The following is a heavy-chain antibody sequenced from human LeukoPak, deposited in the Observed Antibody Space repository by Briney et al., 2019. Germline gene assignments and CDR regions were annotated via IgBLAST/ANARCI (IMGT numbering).Heavy chain of an antibody. CDR2: IYYSGST. J-gene: IGHJ4*02. Sequence: SETLSLTCTVSGGSISSYYWSWIRQPPGKGLEWIGYIYYSGSTNYNPSLKSRVTISVDTSKNQFSLKLSSVTAADTAVYYCASRKLGSDYWGQGTLVTVSS. D-gene: IGHD7-27*01. CDR1: GGSISSYY. V-gene: IGHV4-59*01. CDR3: ASRKLGSDY.